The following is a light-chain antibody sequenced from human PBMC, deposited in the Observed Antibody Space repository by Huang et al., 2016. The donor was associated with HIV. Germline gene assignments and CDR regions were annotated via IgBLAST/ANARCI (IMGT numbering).Light chain of an antibody. Sequence: EIVLTQSPATLSLSPGERATLSCGASQRVSSTYLAWYQQKPGLAPRLLIYDTSSRATGIPDRVSGSGSGTDFTLTISRLEPEDFAVYYCQQYGNSRGFGQGTRLEIK. CDR1: QRVSSTY. J-gene: IGKJ5*01. CDR2: DTS. CDR3: QQYGNSRG. V-gene: IGKV3D-20*01.